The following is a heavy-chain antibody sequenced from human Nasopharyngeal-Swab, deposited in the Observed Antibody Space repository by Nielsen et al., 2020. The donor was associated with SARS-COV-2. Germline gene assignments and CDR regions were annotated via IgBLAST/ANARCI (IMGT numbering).Heavy chain of an antibody. Sequence: SETLSLTCTVSGGSISSGDYYWSWIRQPPGKGLEWIGYIYYSGSTYYNPSLKSRVTISVDTSKNQFSLKLSSVTAADTAVYYCARVSSLWPKGGAFDIWGQGTMVTVSS. CDR1: GGSISSGDYY. CDR3: ARVSSLWPKGGAFDI. D-gene: IGHD3-16*01. J-gene: IGHJ3*02. V-gene: IGHV4-30-4*01. CDR2: IYYSGST.